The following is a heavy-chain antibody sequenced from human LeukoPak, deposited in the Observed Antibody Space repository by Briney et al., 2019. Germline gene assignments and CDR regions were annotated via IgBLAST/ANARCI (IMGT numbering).Heavy chain of an antibody. D-gene: IGHD6-6*01. CDR3: AREGIAARKRNWFDP. J-gene: IGHJ5*02. V-gene: IGHV3-30*04. Sequence: GGSLRLSCAASGSTFSSYAMHWVRQAPGKGLEWVAVISYDGSNKYYADSVKGRFTISRDNSKNTLYLQMNSLRAEDTAVYYCAREGIAARKRNWFDPWGQGTLVTVSS. CDR1: GSTFSSYA. CDR2: ISYDGSNK.